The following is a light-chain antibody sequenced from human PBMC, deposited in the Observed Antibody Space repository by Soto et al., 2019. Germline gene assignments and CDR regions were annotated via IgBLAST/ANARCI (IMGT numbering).Light chain of an antibody. CDR3: QQHGNWPPIT. CDR1: QSIRNY. CDR2: NAS. Sequence: EIVLTQSPATLSLSPGERATLSCRASQSIRNYLAWYQQKPGRAPRLLIYNASNRATGIPARFSGSGSGTDFTLTISSLEPEDSALYYCQQHGNWPPITFGQGTRLEIK. J-gene: IGKJ5*01. V-gene: IGKV3-11*01.